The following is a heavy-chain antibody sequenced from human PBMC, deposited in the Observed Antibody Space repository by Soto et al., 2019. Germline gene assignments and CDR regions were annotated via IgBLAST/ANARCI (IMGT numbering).Heavy chain of an antibody. CDR1: GYTFTSYD. CDR3: ARDPRNTYYYGSGSYSNQEEVDY. J-gene: IGHJ4*02. D-gene: IGHD3-10*01. V-gene: IGHV1-8*01. Sequence: ASVKVSCKASGYTFTSYDINWVRQATGQGLEWMGWMNPNSGNTGYAQKFQGRVTMTRNTSISTAYMELSSLRSEDTAVYYCARDPRNTYYYGSGSYSNQEEVDYWGQGTLVTVSS. CDR2: MNPNSGNT.